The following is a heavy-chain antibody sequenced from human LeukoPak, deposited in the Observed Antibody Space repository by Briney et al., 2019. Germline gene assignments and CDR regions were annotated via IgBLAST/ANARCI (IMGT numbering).Heavy chain of an antibody. CDR2: IYYSGST. D-gene: IGHD4-23*01. CDR1: GGSISSGGYY. CDR3: ARTVVRGAFDI. J-gene: IGHJ3*02. V-gene: IGHV4-61*08. Sequence: PSETLSLTCAVSGGSISSGGYYWSWIRQPPGKGLEWIGYIYYSGSTNYNPSLKSRVTISVDTSKNQFSLKLSSVTAADTAVYYCARTVVRGAFDIWGQGTMVTVSS.